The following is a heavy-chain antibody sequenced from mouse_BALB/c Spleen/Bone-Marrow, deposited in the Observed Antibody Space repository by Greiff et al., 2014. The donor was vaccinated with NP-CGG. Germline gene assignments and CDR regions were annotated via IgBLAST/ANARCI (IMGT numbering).Heavy chain of an antibody. CDR1: GFTFSSFG. CDR2: ISSGSSTI. CDR3: ARGGNYAWFAY. J-gene: IGHJ3*01. V-gene: IGHV5-17*02. D-gene: IGHD2-1*01. Sequence: EVQRVESGGGLVRPGGSRKLSCAASGFTFSSFGMHWVRQAPEKGLEWVAYISSGSSTIYYADTVKGRFTISRDNPKNTLFLQMTSLRSEDTAMYYCARGGNYAWFAYWGQGTLVTVSA.